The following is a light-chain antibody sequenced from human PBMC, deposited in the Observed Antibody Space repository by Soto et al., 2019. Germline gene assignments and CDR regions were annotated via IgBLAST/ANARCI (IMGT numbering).Light chain of an antibody. CDR1: RSISAW. V-gene: IGKV1-5*01. CDR2: DAS. CDR3: QQYNSYPWT. J-gene: IGKJ1*01. Sequence: DIQMTQSPSTLSASVGDRVSITCRASRSISAWLAWYQQKPGKAPKLLIYDASGLQSGVPSRFSGSGSGTEFTLNISSLQPDDFTTYYCQQYNSYPWTFGQGTRVEIK.